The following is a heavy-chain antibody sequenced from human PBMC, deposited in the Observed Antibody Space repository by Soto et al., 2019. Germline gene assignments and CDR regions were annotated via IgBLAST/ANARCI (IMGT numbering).Heavy chain of an antibody. CDR2: TYYRSKWYN. D-gene: IGHD3-10*01. J-gene: IGHJ6*02. CDR1: GDSVSSNSAA. V-gene: IGHV6-1*01. CDR3: ARGYGSGSYRGHYYYGMDV. Sequence: SQTLSLACVISGDSVSSNSAAWNWIRQSPSRGLEWLGRTYYRSKWYNDYAVSVKSRITINPDTSKNQFSLQLNSVTPEDTAVYYCARGYGSGSYRGHYYYGMDVWGQGTTVTVSS.